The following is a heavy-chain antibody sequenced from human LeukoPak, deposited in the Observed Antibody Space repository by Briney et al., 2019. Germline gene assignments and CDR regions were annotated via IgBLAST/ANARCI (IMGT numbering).Heavy chain of an antibody. CDR1: GFTFSSYA. V-gene: IGHV4-38-2*01. D-gene: IGHD3-22*01. Sequence: GSLRLSCAASGFTFSSYAMSWIRQPPGKGLEWIGSIYYSGSTYYNPSLKSRVTISVDTSKNQFSLKLSSVTAADTAVYYCGRYRSDSNEDSGGYSVVFNFGAQGTRAPVS. CDR2: IYYSGST. CDR3: GRYRSDSNEDSGGYSVVFNF. J-gene: IGHJ3*01.